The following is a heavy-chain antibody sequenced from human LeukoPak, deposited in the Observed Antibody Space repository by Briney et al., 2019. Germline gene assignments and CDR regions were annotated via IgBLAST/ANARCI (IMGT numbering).Heavy chain of an antibody. J-gene: IGHJ4*02. D-gene: IGHD1-1*01. CDR2: ISHSGGGT. V-gene: IGHV3-23*01. Sequence: GGSLRLSCAASGCTFTDYAMSWVRQAPEKGLEWVSTISHSGGGTYYADSVKGRFTISRDNSKNTLYLQMNSLRAEDTAVYYCARSGGQLFDFDYWGQGTLVTVSS. CDR1: GCTFTDYA. CDR3: ARSGGQLFDFDY.